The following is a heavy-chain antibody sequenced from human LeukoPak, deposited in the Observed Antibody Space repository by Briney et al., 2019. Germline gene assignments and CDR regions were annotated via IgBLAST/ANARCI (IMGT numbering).Heavy chain of an antibody. V-gene: IGHV4-4*07. J-gene: IGHJ6*03. CDR2: IYTSGST. D-gene: IGHD1-26*01. CDR3: ARDFTDSGSSLVYYYYYYMDV. Sequence: SETLSLTCTVSGGSSSSYYWSWIRQPAGKGLEWIGRIYTSGSTNYNPSLKSRVTMSIDTSKNQFSLKLNSVTAADTAVYYCARDFTDSGSSLVYYYYYYMDVWGKGTTVTVSS. CDR1: GGSSSSYY.